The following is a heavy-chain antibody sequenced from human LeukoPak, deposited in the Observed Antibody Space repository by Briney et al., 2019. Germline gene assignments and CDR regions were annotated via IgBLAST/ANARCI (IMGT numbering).Heavy chain of an antibody. CDR1: GFTFSSYS. CDR3: ARVLGGDSSGYYYGDYYGMDV. J-gene: IGHJ6*02. D-gene: IGHD3-22*01. CDR2: ISSSSSYI. Sequence: GGSLRLSCAASGFTFSSYSMNWVRQAPGKGLEWVSSISSSSSYIYYADSVKGRFTISRDNAKNSLYLQMSSLRAEDTAVYYCARVLGGDSSGYYYGDYYGMDVWGQGTTVTVSS. V-gene: IGHV3-21*01.